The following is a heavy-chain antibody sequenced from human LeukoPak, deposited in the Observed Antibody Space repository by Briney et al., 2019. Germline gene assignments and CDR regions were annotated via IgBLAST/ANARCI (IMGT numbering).Heavy chain of an antibody. CDR3: VRGARPPFDY. CDR1: GYTFTGYY. V-gene: IGHV1-2*02. Sequence: ASVKDSCKASGYTFTGYYMHWVRQAPGQGREWMGWINPKNGGTNYAQKLQGRVTMTRDTSISTAYIEQSTLRSDGTPVCYFVRGARPPFDYSGQGTLVTVSS. J-gene: IGHJ4*02. CDR2: INPKNGGT. D-gene: IGHD6-6*01.